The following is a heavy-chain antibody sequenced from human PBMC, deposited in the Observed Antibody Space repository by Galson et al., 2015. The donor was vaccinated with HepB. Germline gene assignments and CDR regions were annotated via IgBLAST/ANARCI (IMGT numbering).Heavy chain of an antibody. J-gene: IGHJ6*02. D-gene: IGHD5-18*01. CDR1: GFAFHTYN. CDR3: ARKGYSYGAQSNYFYFGLDV. CDR2: IDSVSVNR. Sequence: SLRLSCAASGFAFHTYNMNWVRLAPGKGLEWVSYIDSVSVNRYYTDSVQGRFTISRDNAKNSLSLQMNGLRAEDTAIYFCARKGYSYGAQSNYFYFGLDVWGQGTTVTVSS. V-gene: IGHV3-48*01.